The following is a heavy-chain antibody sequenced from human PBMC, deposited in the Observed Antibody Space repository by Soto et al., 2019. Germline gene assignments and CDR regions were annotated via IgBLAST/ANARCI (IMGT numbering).Heavy chain of an antibody. CDR1: GYTFTSYA. CDR3: ARDGYSSGWLYNWFGP. D-gene: IGHD6-19*01. CDR2: INAGNGNT. Sequence: ASVKVSCKASGYTFTSYAMHWVRQAPGQRLEWMGWINAGNGNTKYSQKFQGRVTITRDTSASTAYMELSSLRSEDTAVYYCARDGYSSGWLYNWFGPWGQGTLVTVPQ. J-gene: IGHJ5*02. V-gene: IGHV1-3*01.